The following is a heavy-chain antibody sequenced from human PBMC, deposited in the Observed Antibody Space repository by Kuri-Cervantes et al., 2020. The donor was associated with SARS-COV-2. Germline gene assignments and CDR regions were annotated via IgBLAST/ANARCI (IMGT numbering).Heavy chain of an antibody. Sequence: SVKVSCKASGGTFSSYTISWVRQAPGQGLEWMGGIIPIFGTANYAQKFQGRVTITADKSTSTAYMELRSLRSDDTAVYYCARAVNEPTGITLDIVVVPAIRHSYYYYMDVWGKGTTVTVSS. CDR1: GGTFSSYT. V-gene: IGHV1-69*06. CDR2: IIPIFGTA. CDR3: ARAVNEPTGITLDIVVVPAIRHSYYYYMDV. D-gene: IGHD2-2*03. J-gene: IGHJ6*03.